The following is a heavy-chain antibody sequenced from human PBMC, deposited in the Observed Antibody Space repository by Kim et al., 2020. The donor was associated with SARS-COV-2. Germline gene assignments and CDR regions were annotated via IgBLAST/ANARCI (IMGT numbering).Heavy chain of an antibody. D-gene: IGHD5-18*01. CDR2: ISYDGNNR. CDR3: ARDTNSFTDY. J-gene: IGHJ4*02. Sequence: GGSLRLSCAASGFIFSRYGMHWVRQAPGKGLEWVAIISYDGNNRYYAGSVKGRFTISRDDSKSTLYLLINSLRAEDTAVYYCARDTNSFTDYWGQGTLVTVSS. CDR1: GFIFSRYG. V-gene: IGHV3-33*05.